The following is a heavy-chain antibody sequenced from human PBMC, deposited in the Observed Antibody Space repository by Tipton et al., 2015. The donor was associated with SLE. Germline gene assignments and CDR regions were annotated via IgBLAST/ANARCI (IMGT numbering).Heavy chain of an antibody. CDR1: GGSFSGYY. CDR3: ARDGGYCSGGSCYSPRWYFDL. J-gene: IGHJ2*01. Sequence: TLSLTCAVYGGSFSGYYWSWIRQPPGKGLEWIGEINHSGSTNYNPSLKSRVTISVDTPKNQFSLKLSSATAADTAVYYCARDGGYCSGGSCYSPRWYFDLWGRGTLVTVSS. D-gene: IGHD2-15*01. CDR2: INHSGST. V-gene: IGHV4-34*01.